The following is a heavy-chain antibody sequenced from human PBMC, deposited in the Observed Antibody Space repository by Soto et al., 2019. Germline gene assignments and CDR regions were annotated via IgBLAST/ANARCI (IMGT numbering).Heavy chain of an antibody. Sequence: QVQLVQSGAEVKKPGSSVKVSCKASGYTFSSYAINWVRQAPGHGLEWMGGIIPMFGTANYAQKFKGRVTITAGESTSTVYMEVSSLRSEDTAVYYCARVGPAHYADSNGYYSPLDYWGQGTLVTVSS. CDR2: IIPMFGTA. D-gene: IGHD3-22*01. J-gene: IGHJ4*02. V-gene: IGHV1-69*01. CDR1: GYTFSSYA. CDR3: ARVGPAHYADSNGYYSPLDY.